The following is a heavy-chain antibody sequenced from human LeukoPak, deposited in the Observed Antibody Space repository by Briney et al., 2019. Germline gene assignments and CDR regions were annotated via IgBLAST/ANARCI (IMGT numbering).Heavy chain of an antibody. D-gene: IGHD2-8*02. CDR3: ARQGSWYSWFDP. CDR1: SGSISSSNW. J-gene: IGHJ5*02. Sequence: PSETLSLTCAVSSGSISSSNWWSWVRQPPGKGLEWIGEIYHSGSTNYNPSLKSRVTISVDKSKNQFSLKLSSVTAADTAVYYCARQGSWYSWFDPWGQGTLVTVSS. CDR2: IYHSGST. V-gene: IGHV4-4*02.